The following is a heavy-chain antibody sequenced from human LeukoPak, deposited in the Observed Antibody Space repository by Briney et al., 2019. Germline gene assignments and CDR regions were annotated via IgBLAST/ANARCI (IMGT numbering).Heavy chain of an antibody. CDR1: GFTFSTSG. CDR2: ISDAGSEK. J-gene: IGHJ4*02. Sequence: GRSLRLSCAASGFTFSTSGMHWVRQAPGKGLEWVAVISDAGSEKYYADSVKGRFTISRDNSKNTVYLQMNSLRPEDTAVYYCAKNVGRDGYNDYFDYWGQGTLVTVSS. V-gene: IGHV3-30*18. CDR3: AKNVGRDGYNDYFDY. D-gene: IGHD5-24*01.